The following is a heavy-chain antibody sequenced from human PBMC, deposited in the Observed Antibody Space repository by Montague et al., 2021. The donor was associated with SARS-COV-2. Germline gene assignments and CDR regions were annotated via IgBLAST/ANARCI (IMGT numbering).Heavy chain of an antibody. V-gene: IGHV4-39*01. Sequence: SETLSFTCTVSGGSISSRNSYGGWVRQSPGKGLEWIGTISYSGKTYHNPSLGSRVTMSIDTSKSQFSLKLASVTAADTAVYYCARHADWMVWTGELTELEYWGKGTLVTVSS. J-gene: IGHJ4*02. CDR3: ARHADWMVWTGELTELEY. CDR1: GGSISSRNSY. D-gene: IGHD1-1*01. CDR2: ISYSGKT.